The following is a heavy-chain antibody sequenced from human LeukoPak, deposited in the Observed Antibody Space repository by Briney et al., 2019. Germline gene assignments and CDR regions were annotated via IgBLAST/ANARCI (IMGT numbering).Heavy chain of an antibody. CDR3: ARRYHDILTGYRTENWFAP. Sequence: GASVKVSCKAPGYTFTDYYMHWVRQTPGQGLEWMGWIIPNSGGTECAQKFQGRVTMTRDTSISTFYMELTRLTSDDTAVYYCARRYHDILTGYRTENWFAPWGQGTLVTVSA. CDR1: GYTFTDYY. D-gene: IGHD3-9*01. J-gene: IGHJ5*02. V-gene: IGHV1-2*02. CDR2: IIPNSGGT.